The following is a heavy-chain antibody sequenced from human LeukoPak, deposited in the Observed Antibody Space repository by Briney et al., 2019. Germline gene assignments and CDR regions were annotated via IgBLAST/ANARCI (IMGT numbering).Heavy chain of an antibody. J-gene: IGHJ5*02. CDR2: INPNSGGT. Sequence: EASVKVSCTASGYTFTGYYMHWVRQAPGQGLEWMGWINPNSGGTNYAQKFQGRVTMTRDTSISTAYMELSRLRSDDTAVYYRARGPLSLMSSSWYADWFDPWGQGTLVTVSS. CDR3: ARGPLSLMSSSWYADWFDP. D-gene: IGHD6-13*01. V-gene: IGHV1-2*02. CDR1: GYTFTGYY.